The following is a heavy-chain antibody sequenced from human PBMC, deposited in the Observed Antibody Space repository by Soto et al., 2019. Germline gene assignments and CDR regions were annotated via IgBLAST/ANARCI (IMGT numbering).Heavy chain of an antibody. J-gene: IGHJ5*02. CDR2: IYYSGST. D-gene: IGHD3-10*01. CDR3: ARLFGGANNWFDP. Sequence: SETLSLTCTVSGDSISSSTYYWGWIRQPPGKGLEWIGSIYYSGSTYYNPSLKSRVTISVDTSKNQFSLKLSSVTAADTAVYYCARLFGGANNWFDPWGQGTLVTVS. V-gene: IGHV4-39*07. CDR1: GDSISSSTYY.